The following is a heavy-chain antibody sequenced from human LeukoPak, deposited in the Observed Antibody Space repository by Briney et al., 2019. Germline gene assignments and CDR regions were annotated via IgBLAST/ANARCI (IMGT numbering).Heavy chain of an antibody. D-gene: IGHD3-10*01. J-gene: IGHJ5*02. CDR1: GGSFSGYY. Sequence: SETLSLTCAVYGGSFSGYYWSWIRQPPGKGLEWIGEISHSGSTNYNPSLKSRVTISVDTSKNQFSLKLSSVTAADTAVYYCARGLGHYGSGSYYTPWGQGTLVTVSS. CDR2: ISHSGST. CDR3: ARGLGHYGSGSYYTP. V-gene: IGHV4-34*01.